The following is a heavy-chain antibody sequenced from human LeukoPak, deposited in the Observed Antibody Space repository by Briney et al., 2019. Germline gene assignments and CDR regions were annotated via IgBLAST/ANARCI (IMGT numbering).Heavy chain of an antibody. CDR1: GFTFSSYA. Sequence: GGSLRLSCAASGFTFSSYAMSWVREAPGKGLEWVSAISGSGGSTYYADSVKGRFTISIDNSKNTLYLQMNSLRAEDTAVYYCAKSYGSGSYTPRHYYYMDVWGKGTTVTVSS. CDR2: ISGSGGST. J-gene: IGHJ6*03. V-gene: IGHV3-23*01. CDR3: AKSYGSGSYTPRHYYYMDV. D-gene: IGHD3-10*01.